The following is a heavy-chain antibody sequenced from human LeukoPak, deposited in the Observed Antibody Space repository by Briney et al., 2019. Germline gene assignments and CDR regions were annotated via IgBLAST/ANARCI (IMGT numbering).Heavy chain of an antibody. CDR2: IWYDGSNK. Sequence: PGGSLRLSCAASGFTFSSYGMHWVRQAPGKGLEWVAAIWYDGSNKYYADPVKGRFTISRDNSKNTLYLQMNSLRAEDTAVYYCARGDTYYDFWSGPSDYWGQGTLVTVSS. CDR3: ARGDTYYDFWSGPSDY. J-gene: IGHJ4*02. D-gene: IGHD3-3*01. CDR1: GFTFSSYG. V-gene: IGHV3-33*01.